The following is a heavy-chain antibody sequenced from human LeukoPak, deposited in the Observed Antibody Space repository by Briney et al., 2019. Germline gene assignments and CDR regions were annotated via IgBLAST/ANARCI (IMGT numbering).Heavy chain of an antibody. CDR2: ISSSSSYI. J-gene: IGHJ6*02. CDR1: GFTFSSYS. CDR3: ASFDYYDSSGYYYGAWNYYYYGMDV. D-gene: IGHD3-22*01. V-gene: IGHV3-21*01. Sequence: GGSLRLSCAGSGFTFSSYSMNWVRQAPGKGLEWVSSISSSSSYIYYADSVKGRFTISRDNAKNSLYLQMNSLRAEDTAVYYCASFDYYDSSGYYYGAWNYYYYGMDVWGQGTTVTVSS.